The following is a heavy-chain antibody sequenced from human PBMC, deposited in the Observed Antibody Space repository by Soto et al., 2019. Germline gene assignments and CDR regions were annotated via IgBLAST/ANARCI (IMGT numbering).Heavy chain of an antibody. J-gene: IGHJ3*02. D-gene: IGHD4-17*01. CDR3: AREYDYGDSDAFDI. V-gene: IGHV3-48*03. Sequence: GGSLRLSCASSGFTFISYEMNWVRQAPGKGLEWVSYISSSGSTIYYADSVKGRFTISRDNAKNSLYLQMNSLRAEDTAVYYCAREYDYGDSDAFDIWGQGTMVTVSS. CDR2: ISSSGSTI. CDR1: GFTFISYE.